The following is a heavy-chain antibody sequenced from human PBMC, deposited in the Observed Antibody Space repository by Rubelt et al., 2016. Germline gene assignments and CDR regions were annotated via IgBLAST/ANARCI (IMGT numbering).Heavy chain of an antibody. J-gene: IGHJ6*02. CDR1: GYTFSAYY. V-gene: IGHV1-46*01. CDR2: INPSGGST. Sequence: QVQLVQPGAEVKKPGASVKVSCMAAGYTFSAYYMHWVRQAPGQGLEWMGMINPSGGSTSYAQNFQGRVTMTRDMSTSTVYMELSSLRSDDTAVYYCARTYYYGSQGMDVWGQGTTVTVSS. D-gene: IGHD3-10*01. CDR3: ARTYYYGSQGMDV.